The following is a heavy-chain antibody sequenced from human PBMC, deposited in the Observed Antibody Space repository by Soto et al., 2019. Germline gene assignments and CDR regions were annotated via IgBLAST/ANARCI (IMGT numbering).Heavy chain of an antibody. CDR1: GFTFSSYA. J-gene: IGHJ6*03. V-gene: IGHV3-23*01. CDR2: ISGSGGST. CDR3: AKDSIAVAGHQNYYYYYMDV. D-gene: IGHD6-19*01. Sequence: GGSLRLSCAASGFTFSSYAMSWVRQAPGKGLEWVSAISGSGGSTYYADSVKGRFTISRDNSKNTLYLQMNSLRAEDTAVYYCAKDSIAVAGHQNYYYYYMDVWGKGTTVTVSS.